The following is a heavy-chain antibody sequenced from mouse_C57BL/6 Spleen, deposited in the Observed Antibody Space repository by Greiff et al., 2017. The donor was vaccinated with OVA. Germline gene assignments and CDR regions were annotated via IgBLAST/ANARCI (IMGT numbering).Heavy chain of an antibody. CDR2: INPSTGGT. V-gene: IGHV1-42*01. J-gene: IGHJ2*01. CDR3: ATRYEYYYGC. CDR1: GYSFTGYY. Sequence: EVKLLESGPELVKPGASVKISCTASGYSFTGYYMNWVKQSPEKSLEWIGEINPSTGGTTYNQKFKTKATLTVDKYSSTAYMHLKCLTSEDSAVYYSATRYEYYYGCWGKGATLT. D-gene: IGHD2-12*01.